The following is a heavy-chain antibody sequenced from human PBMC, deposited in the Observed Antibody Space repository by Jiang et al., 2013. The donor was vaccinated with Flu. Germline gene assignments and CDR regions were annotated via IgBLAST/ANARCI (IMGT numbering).Heavy chain of an antibody. CDR1: GGTFSSYT. J-gene: IGHJ4*02. Sequence: SGAEVKKPGSSVKVSCKASGGTFSSYTISWVRQAPGQGLEWMGRIIPILGIANYAQKFQGRVTITADKSTSTAYMELSSLRSEDTAVYYCARDPPYCSGGSCYGYWGQGTLVTVSS. CDR2: IIPILGIA. D-gene: IGHD2-15*01. CDR3: ARDPPYCSGGSCYGY. V-gene: IGHV1-69*04.